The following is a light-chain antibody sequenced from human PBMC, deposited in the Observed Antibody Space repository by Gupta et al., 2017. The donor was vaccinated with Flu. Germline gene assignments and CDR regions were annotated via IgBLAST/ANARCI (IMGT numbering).Light chain of an antibody. CDR3: KNWGAGIGV. Sequence: QLVLPHSPSDSASLGASVKLTCILSSGHRSNAIAWHQQQPEKGPRLLMKLYSDGSHSKGDGIPDRFSGSGSGAALYITIYSLQAEEDDYYYSKNWGAGIGVFGGGTKLTVL. J-gene: IGLJ3*02. CDR2: LYSDGSH. CDR1: SGHRSNA. V-gene: IGLV4-69*01.